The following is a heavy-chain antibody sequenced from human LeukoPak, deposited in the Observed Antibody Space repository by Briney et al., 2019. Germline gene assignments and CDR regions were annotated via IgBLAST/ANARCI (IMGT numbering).Heavy chain of an antibody. J-gene: IGHJ4*02. CDR3: ARMRYSDY. CDR1: GFTLSNSW. V-gene: IGHV3-7*01. D-gene: IGHD1-1*01. CDR2: IKEDGSEK. Sequence: GGSLRLSCAASGFTLSNSWMTWVRQAPGKGLEWVANIKEDGSEKYYVDSVKGRFTISRDNAKNSLYLQVNSLRADDTAVYYCARMRYSDYWGQGTLVTVSS.